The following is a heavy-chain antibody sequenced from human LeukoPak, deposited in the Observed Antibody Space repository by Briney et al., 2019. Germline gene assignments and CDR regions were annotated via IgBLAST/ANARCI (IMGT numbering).Heavy chain of an antibody. V-gene: IGHV4-59*08. Sequence: PSATLSLTCTVSGGSISSYYWSWIRQAPGKGLEWIGYIYYSGSTNYNPSLKSRVTISVDTSKNQFSLKLSSVTAADTAVYFCARQPISGSYWGYFDYWGQGTLVTVSS. D-gene: IGHD1-26*01. CDR1: GGSISSYY. J-gene: IGHJ4*02. CDR2: IYYSGST. CDR3: ARQPISGSYWGYFDY.